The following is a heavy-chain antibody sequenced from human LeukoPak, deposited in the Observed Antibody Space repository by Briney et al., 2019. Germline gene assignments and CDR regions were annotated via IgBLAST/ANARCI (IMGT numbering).Heavy chain of an antibody. CDR2: IYYSGST. Sequence: SETLSLTCIVSGGSLSSHYWNWIRQPPGKGLEWIGYIYYSGSTNYNPSLKSRVTISVDTSKNQFSLKLSSVTAADTAVYYCARETTVVTPGRSDVFDIWGQGTMVTVSS. D-gene: IGHD4-23*01. CDR1: GGSLSSHY. V-gene: IGHV4-59*11. CDR3: ARETTVVTPGRSDVFDI. J-gene: IGHJ3*02.